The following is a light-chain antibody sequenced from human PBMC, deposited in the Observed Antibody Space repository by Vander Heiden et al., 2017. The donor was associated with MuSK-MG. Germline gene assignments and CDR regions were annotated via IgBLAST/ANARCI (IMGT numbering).Light chain of an antibody. CDR2: TAS. J-gene: IGKJ1*01. CDR1: QSISKS. Sequence: DIQMTQSPSSLSASIGDRVTITCRASQSISKSLNWYQEKSGKAPKLLIYTASILQSGVPSRFSGSGSGTDFTLTISRLQPEDFAIYYCQQSDSALWTFGQGTKVEIK. V-gene: IGKV1-39*01. CDR3: QQSDSALWT.